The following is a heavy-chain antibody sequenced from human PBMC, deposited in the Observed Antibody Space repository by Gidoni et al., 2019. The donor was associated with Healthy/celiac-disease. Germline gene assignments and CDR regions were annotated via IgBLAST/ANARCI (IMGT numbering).Heavy chain of an antibody. CDR3: ARARAFTVTTFTNWFDP. CDR2: IYYSGST. J-gene: IGHJ5*02. V-gene: IGHV4-59*01. Sequence: QVQLQESGPGLVKPSETLSLTCTVSGGSISSYYWSWIRQPPGKGLEWIGYIYYSGSTNYNPSLKSRVTISVDTSKNQFSLKLSSVTAADTAVYYCARARAFTVTTFTNWFDPWGQGTLVTVSS. CDR1: GGSISSYY. D-gene: IGHD4-17*01.